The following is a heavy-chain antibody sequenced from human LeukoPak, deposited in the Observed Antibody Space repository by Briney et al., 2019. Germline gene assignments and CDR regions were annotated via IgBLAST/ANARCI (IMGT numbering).Heavy chain of an antibody. D-gene: IGHD3-22*01. Sequence: GGSLRLSCAASGFTVSSNYMSWVRQAPGKGLEWVAVISYDGSNKYYADSVKGRFTISRDNSKNTLYLQMNSLRAEDTAVYYCAKGERAFYDSSGYYPFDYWGQGTLVTVSS. V-gene: IGHV3-30*18. CDR3: AKGERAFYDSSGYYPFDY. J-gene: IGHJ4*02. CDR1: GFTVSSNY. CDR2: ISYDGSNK.